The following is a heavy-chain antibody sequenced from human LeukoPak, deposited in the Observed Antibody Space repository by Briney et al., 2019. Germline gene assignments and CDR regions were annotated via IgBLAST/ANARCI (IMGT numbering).Heavy chain of an antibody. CDR2: IYLGDSDT. CDR3: ACPLKYSSDAFDI. V-gene: IGHV5-51*01. Sequence: GESLKISCKGSGYSSTSYWIGWVRQMPGKGLEWMGIIYLGDSDTRYSPSFQGQVTISADKSITTAHLQWRSLTASDTAMYYCACPLKYSSDAFDIWGQGTMVTVSS. D-gene: IGHD5-18*01. J-gene: IGHJ3*02. CDR1: GYSSTSYW.